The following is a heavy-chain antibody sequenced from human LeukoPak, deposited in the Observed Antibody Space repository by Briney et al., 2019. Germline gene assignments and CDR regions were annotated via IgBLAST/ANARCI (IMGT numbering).Heavy chain of an antibody. Sequence: PGGSLRLSCAASGFTFSSYAMSWVRQAPGKGLEWVSAISGSGGSTYYADSVKGRFTISRDNPKNTLYLQMNSLRAEDTAVYYCAKGDSSGYYYRPFFDYWGQGTLVTVSS. CDR2: ISGSGGST. CDR1: GFTFSSYA. J-gene: IGHJ4*02. CDR3: AKGDSSGYYYRPFFDY. D-gene: IGHD3-22*01. V-gene: IGHV3-23*01.